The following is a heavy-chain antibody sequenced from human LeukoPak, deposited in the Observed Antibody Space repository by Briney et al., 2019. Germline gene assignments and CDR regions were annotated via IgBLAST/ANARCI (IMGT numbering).Heavy chain of an antibody. D-gene: IGHD3-22*01. J-gene: IGHJ4*02. CDR2: INAGNGNT. CDR1: GYTFTSYA. CDR3: ARDRYYYDSSGYAYYFDY. Sequence: ASVKVSCTASGYTFTSYAMHWVRQAPGQRLEWMGWINAGNGNTKYSQKFQSRVTITRDTSASTAYMELSSLRSEDTAVYYCARDRYYYDSSGYAYYFDYWGQGTLVTVSS. V-gene: IGHV1-3*01.